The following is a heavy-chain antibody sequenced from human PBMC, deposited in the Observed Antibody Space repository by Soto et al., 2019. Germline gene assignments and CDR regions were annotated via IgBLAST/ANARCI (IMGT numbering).Heavy chain of an antibody. V-gene: IGHV3-23*01. J-gene: IGHJ4*02. Sequence: GGSLKLSCAASGFTFSSYAMSWVRQAPGKGLEWVSAFSGSGGSTYYADSVKGRFTISRDNSKNTLYLQMNSLRAEDTAVYYCAKDLNGLSGYYYDYWGQGTLVTVSS. CDR1: GFTFSSYA. CDR3: AKDLNGLSGYYYDY. D-gene: IGHD3-9*01. CDR2: FSGSGGST.